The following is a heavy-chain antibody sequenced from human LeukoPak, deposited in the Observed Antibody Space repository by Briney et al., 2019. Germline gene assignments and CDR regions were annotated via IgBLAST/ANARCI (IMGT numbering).Heavy chain of an antibody. CDR1: GGSLSTYY. V-gene: IGHV4-59*01. J-gene: IGHJ1*01. D-gene: IGHD3-10*01. CDR3: ARDRHYYGSGSYSEYFQH. Sequence: SETLSLTCTVSGGSLSTYYWSWIRQPPGKGLEWLGFIYHSGSTTYNPSLRSRVTISLDTSKNQISLNLSSVTAADTAVDYCARDRHYYGSGSYSEYFQHWGQGTLVTVSS. CDR2: IYHSGST.